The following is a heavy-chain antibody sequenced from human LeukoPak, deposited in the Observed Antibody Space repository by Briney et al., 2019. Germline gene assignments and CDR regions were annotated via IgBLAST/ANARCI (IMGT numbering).Heavy chain of an antibody. D-gene: IGHD2-2*01. V-gene: IGHV4-4*07. J-gene: IGHJ5*02. CDR2: IYTSGST. Sequence: SETLSLTCTVSGGSISSYYWSWIRQPAGKGLEWIGRIYTSGSTNYNPSLKSRVTMSVDTSKNQFSLKLSSVTAADTAVYYCARGGRYCSSTSCYWYWFDPWGQGTLVTVSS. CDR3: ARGGRYCSSTSCYWYWFDP. CDR1: GGSISSYY.